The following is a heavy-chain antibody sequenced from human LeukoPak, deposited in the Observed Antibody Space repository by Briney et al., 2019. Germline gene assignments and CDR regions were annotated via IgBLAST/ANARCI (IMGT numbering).Heavy chain of an antibody. Sequence: GGSLRLSRAASGFRFSTYWMHWVRQAPGKGLVWVSLINTDGSSSSYADSVKGRFTISRDNAKNTLYLQMNSLRAEDTAVYYCAKADIVATILYPPDYWGQGTLVTVSS. D-gene: IGHD5-12*01. CDR2: INTDGSSS. J-gene: IGHJ4*02. CDR3: AKADIVATILYPPDY. V-gene: IGHV3-74*01. CDR1: GFRFSTYW.